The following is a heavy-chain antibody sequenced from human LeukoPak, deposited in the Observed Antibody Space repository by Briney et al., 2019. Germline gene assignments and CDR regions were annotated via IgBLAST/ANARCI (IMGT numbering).Heavy chain of an antibody. D-gene: IGHD3-22*01. J-gene: IGHJ4*02. Sequence: ASVKVSCKASGGTCSSYAISWVRQAPGQGLGWMGGIIPIFGTANYAQKFQGRVTITADESTSTAYMELSSLRSEDTAVYYCASQGIPNYYDSQKFDYWGQGTLVTVSS. CDR1: GGTCSSYA. CDR3: ASQGIPNYYDSQKFDY. V-gene: IGHV1-69*13. CDR2: IIPIFGTA.